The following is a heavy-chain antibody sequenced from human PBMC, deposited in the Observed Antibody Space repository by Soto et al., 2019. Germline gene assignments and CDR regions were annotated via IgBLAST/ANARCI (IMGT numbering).Heavy chain of an antibody. CDR1: CYSISSGYY. D-gene: IGHD3-3*02. CDR2: IYHSGST. V-gene: IGHV4-38-2*02. Sequence: SETLSLTCAVSCYSISSGYYWGWIRQPPGKGLEWIGSIYHSGSTYYNPSLKSRVTISVDTSKNQFSLKLSSVTAADTAVYYCARDSGHFWSGIPVDYWGQGTLVTVSS. J-gene: IGHJ4*02. CDR3: ARDSGHFWSGIPVDY.